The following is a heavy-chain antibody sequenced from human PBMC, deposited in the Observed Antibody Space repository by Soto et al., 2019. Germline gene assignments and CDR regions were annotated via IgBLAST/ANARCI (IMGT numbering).Heavy chain of an antibody. CDR2: IKQDGSEK. CDR1: GFTFSSYW. J-gene: IGHJ3*02. D-gene: IGHD6-19*01. CDR3: ARSKRSGWWVDDAFDI. V-gene: IGHV3-7*01. Sequence: GSLRLSCAASGFTFSSYWMSWVRQAPGRGLEWVANIKQDGSEKYYVDSVKGRFTISRDNAKNSLYLQMNSLRAEDTAVYYCARSKRSGWWVDDAFDIWGQGTMVTVSS.